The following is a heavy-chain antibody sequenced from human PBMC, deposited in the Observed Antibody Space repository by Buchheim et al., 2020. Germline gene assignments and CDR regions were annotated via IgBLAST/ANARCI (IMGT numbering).Heavy chain of an antibody. V-gene: IGHV4-31*03. CDR3: ARWGYSYGYFYYGMDV. J-gene: IGHJ6*02. CDR2: IYYSGST. CDR1: GGSISSGGYY. Sequence: QVQLQQWGAGLLKPSETLSLTCTVSGGSISSGGYYWSWIRQHPGKGLEWIGYIYYSGSTYYNPSLKSRVTISVDTSKNQFSLKLSSVTAADTAVYYCARWGYSYGYFYYGMDVWGQGTT. D-gene: IGHD5-18*01.